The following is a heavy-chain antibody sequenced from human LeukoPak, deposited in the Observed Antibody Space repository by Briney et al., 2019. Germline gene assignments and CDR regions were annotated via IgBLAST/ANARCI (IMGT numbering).Heavy chain of an antibody. CDR1: GGSISNYY. V-gene: IGHV4-4*09. D-gene: IGHD6-13*01. Sequence: SETLSLTCTVSGGSISNYYWSCLRQPPGKGVEWIGYIYTSGSTNYNPSLKSRVTISVDTSKNHFSLKLSSVTAADTAVYYCARKGSWYNWFDPWGQGTLVTVSS. CDR2: IYTSGST. J-gene: IGHJ5*02. CDR3: ARKGSWYNWFDP.